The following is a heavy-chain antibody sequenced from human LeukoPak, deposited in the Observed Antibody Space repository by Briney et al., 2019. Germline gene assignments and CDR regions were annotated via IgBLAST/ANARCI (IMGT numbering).Heavy chain of an antibody. CDR3: ARDRGGNDY. CDR2: INPNSGGT. CDR1: GYTFTSYG. D-gene: IGHD4-23*01. Sequence: ASVKVSCKASGYTFTSYGISWVRQAPGQGLEWMGWINPNSGGTNYAQKFQGRVTMTRDTSISTAYMELSTLRSDDTAVYYCARDRGGNDYWGQGTLVTVSS. J-gene: IGHJ4*02. V-gene: IGHV1-2*02.